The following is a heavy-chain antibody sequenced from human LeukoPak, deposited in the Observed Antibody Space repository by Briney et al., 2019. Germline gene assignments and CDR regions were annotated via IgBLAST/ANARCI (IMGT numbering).Heavy chain of an antibody. V-gene: IGHV3-21*01. CDR2: ISTSSIYI. D-gene: IGHD5-24*01. CDR1: GFTFNTYS. Sequence: PGGSLRLSCSASGFTFNTYSMNWVRQAPEKGLEWVSSISTSSIYIYYADSLKGRFTISRDNAKNSLFLQMNSLRAEDTAVYYCARGRRDGYNLLDAFDIWGQGTVVTVSS. J-gene: IGHJ3*02. CDR3: ARGRRDGYNLLDAFDI.